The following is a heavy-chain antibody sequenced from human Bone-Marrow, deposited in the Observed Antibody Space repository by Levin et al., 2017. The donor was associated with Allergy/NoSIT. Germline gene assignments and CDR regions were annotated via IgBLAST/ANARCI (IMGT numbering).Heavy chain of an antibody. V-gene: IGHV4-34*01. CDR2: INHSGST. Sequence: SETLSLTCAVYGGSFSGYYWSWIRQPPGKGLEWIGEINHSGSTNYNPSLKSRVTISVDTSKNQFSLKLSSVTAADTAVYYCARGARWRIHYYYYYYMDVWGKGTTVTVSS. J-gene: IGHJ6*03. CDR1: GGSFSGYY. D-gene: IGHD4-23*01. CDR3: ARGARWRIHYYYYYYMDV.